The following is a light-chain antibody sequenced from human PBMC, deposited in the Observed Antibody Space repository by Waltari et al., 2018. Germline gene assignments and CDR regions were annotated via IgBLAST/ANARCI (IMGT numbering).Light chain of an antibody. CDR1: ENVNNY. CDR2: EAS. J-gene: IGKJ3*01. Sequence: DIQMTQSPSSLSASVGARVTITCRTSENVNNYLSWYQQKPGKAPKLLIYEASTLESGVPSRFSGSGSGTDYTFTISRLQSEDVATYYCQQGFGTPFTFGPGTKLDIK. V-gene: IGKV1-39*01. CDR3: QQGFGTPFT.